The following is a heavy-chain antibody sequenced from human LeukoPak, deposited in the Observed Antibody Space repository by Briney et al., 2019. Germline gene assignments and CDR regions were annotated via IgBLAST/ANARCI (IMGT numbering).Heavy chain of an antibody. CDR3: AKQGSGWLLDY. Sequence: PGGSLRLSCAASGFTFSSYGMHWVRQAPGKGLEWVAVISYDGSNKYYADSVKGRFTISRDNSKNTLYLQMNSLRAEDTAVYYCAKQGSGWLLDYWGQGTLVTVSS. D-gene: IGHD6-19*01. CDR2: ISYDGSNK. J-gene: IGHJ4*02. CDR1: GFTFSSYG. V-gene: IGHV3-30*18.